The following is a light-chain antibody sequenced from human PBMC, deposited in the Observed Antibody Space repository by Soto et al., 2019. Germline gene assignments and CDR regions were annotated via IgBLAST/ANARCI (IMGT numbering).Light chain of an antibody. CDR1: QNIRSS. CDR2: RAS. CDR3: QQTSNTPQT. J-gene: IGKJ4*01. Sequence: DIQMTQSPSTLSASVGDRVTITCRASQNIRSSLAWYQQKSGKTPKVLIHRASSLNSGVPSRFSGSGSGTEFTLTISSLQPDDFATYYCQQTSNTPQTFGGGTKVEIK. V-gene: IGKV1-5*03.